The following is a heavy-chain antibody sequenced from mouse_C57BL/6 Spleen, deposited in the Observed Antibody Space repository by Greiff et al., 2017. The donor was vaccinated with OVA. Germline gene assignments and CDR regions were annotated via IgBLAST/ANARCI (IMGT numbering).Heavy chain of an antibody. CDR2: INPYNGGT. D-gene: IGHD1-1*01. CDR3: ATYGSSPHYAMDY. CDR1: GYTFTDYY. Sequence: EVQLQESGPVLVKPGASVKMSCKASGYTFTDYYMNWVKQSHGKSLEWIGVINPYNGGTSYNQKFKGKATLTVDKSSSTAYMELNSLTSEDSAVYYCATYGSSPHYAMDYWGQVTSVTVSS. J-gene: IGHJ4*01. V-gene: IGHV1-19*01.